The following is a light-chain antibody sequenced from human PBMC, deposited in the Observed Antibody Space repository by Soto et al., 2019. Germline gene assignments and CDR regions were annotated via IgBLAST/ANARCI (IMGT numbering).Light chain of an antibody. Sequence: QSVLTQSPSASASPGASVNLTCTLSSGHSRYAIACHQQQPEKGPRYLMEINSDGSHTKGDVVPDRFSGSSSGADRYLTISSLQSDDDDDYYCQAGGTGGVFGGGTKLTVL. CDR3: QAGGTGGV. J-gene: IGLJ3*02. CDR1: SGHSRYA. V-gene: IGLV4-69*01. CDR2: INSDGSH.